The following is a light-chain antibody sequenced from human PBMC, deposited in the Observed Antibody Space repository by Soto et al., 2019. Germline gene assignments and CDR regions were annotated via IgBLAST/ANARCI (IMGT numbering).Light chain of an antibody. V-gene: IGLV2-14*01. Sequence: QSALTQPASVSGSPGQSITISCAGTSSDVGGYNFVSWYQHHPGQAPELTIYEVSIRPSGVSNRFSGYKSGNTASLTISGLQADDEADYYSSSYTSTSTLHVFGRGTKPTVL. CDR3: SSYTSTSTLHV. CDR1: SSDVGGYNF. J-gene: IGLJ3*02. CDR2: EVS.